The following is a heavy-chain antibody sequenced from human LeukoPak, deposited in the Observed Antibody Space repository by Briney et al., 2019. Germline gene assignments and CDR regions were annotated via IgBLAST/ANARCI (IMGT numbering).Heavy chain of an antibody. CDR3: AREAVSGWPYFDY. V-gene: IGHV3-74*01. J-gene: IGHJ4*02. CDR1: GFTFSNYW. Sequence: GGALRLSCAASGFTFSNYWMHWVRHAPGEGRVWVSRINSDGNRTTYADSVKGRFTISRDNAKNTLYLQMNSLRAEDTAMYYCAREAVSGWPYFDYWGQGTLVTVSS. D-gene: IGHD6-19*01. CDR2: INSDGNRT.